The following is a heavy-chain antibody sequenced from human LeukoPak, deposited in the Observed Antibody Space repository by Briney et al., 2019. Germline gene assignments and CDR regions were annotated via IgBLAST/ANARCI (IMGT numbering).Heavy chain of an antibody. CDR3: ARDRSGYRIVGATSYFRH. Sequence: ASVKVSCKASGYTFTSYYMHWVRQAPGQGLEWMGIINPSGGSTSYAQKFQGRVTMTRDTSTSTVYMELSSLRSEDTAVYYCARDRSGYRIVGATSYFRHWGQGTLVTVSS. CDR1: GYTFTSYY. V-gene: IGHV1-46*01. D-gene: IGHD1-26*01. CDR2: INPSGGST. J-gene: IGHJ1*01.